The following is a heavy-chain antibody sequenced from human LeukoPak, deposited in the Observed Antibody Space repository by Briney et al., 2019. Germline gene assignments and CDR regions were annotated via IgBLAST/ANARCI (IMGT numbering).Heavy chain of an antibody. CDR2: ISAYNGNT. V-gene: IGHV1-18*01. D-gene: IGHD2-15*01. Sequence: AASVKVSCKASGYTFTSYGISWVRQAPGQGLEWMGWISAYNGNTNYAQKLQGRVTMTRDMSTSTVYMELSSLRSEDTAVYYCARGGCSGGSCYSTLDAFDIWGQGTMVTVSS. CDR1: GYTFTSYG. J-gene: IGHJ3*02. CDR3: ARGGCSGGSCYSTLDAFDI.